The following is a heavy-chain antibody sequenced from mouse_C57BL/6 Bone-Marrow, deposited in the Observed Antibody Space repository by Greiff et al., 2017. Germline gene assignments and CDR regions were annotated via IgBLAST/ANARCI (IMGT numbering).Heavy chain of an antibody. V-gene: IGHV1-81*01. CDR2: IYPRSGNT. J-gene: IGHJ3*01. CDR3: ARSLILH. CDR1: GYTFTSYG. Sequence: VQLQQSGAELARPGASVKLSCKASGYTFTSYGISWVKQRTGQGLEWIGEIYPRSGNTYYNEKFKGKATLTADKSSSTAYMELRSLTSEYSAVYFCARSLILHWGQGTLVTVSA.